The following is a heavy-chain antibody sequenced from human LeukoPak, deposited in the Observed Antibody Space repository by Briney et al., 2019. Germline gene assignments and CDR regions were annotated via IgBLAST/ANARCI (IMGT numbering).Heavy chain of an antibody. CDR1: GASVSNYY. Sequence: PSETLPLTCRVSGASVSNYYWSWIRQSPGKGLEWIGFFHYSGSTNYNPSLNSRVTTSIDTSMNQLSLTLVSVTAANTAVYFCARHHDGGPKLRLDFWGLGVLVTVSS. D-gene: IGHD2-15*01. CDR2: FHYSGST. V-gene: IGHV4-59*08. J-gene: IGHJ4*02. CDR3: ARHHDGGPKLRLDF.